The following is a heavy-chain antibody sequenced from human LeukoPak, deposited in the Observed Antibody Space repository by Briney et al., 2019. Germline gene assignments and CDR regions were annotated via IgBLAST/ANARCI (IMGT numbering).Heavy chain of an antibody. CDR1: GGSFSSGSYY. J-gene: IGHJ5*01. CDR2: IYYSGST. CDR3: ARAGYSSGWYWFDS. Sequence: PSETLSLTCTVSGGSFSSGSYYWSWLRQPPGKGLEWIGYIYYSGSTNYNPSPKSRVTISVDTSKNQFSLKLSSVTAADTAVYYCARAGYSSGWYWFDSWGQGTLVTVSS. V-gene: IGHV4-61*01. D-gene: IGHD6-19*01.